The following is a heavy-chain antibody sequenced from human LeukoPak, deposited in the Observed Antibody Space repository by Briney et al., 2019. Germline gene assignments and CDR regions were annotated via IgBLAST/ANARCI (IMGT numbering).Heavy chain of an antibody. CDR3: ARDQLYYYDSSGYYLAY. CDR1: GGTFSSYA. D-gene: IGHD3-22*01. V-gene: IGHV1-69*13. CDR2: IIPIFGTA. J-gene: IGHJ4*02. Sequence: SVKVSCKASGGTFSSYAISWVRQAPGQGLEWMGGIIPIFGTANYAQKFQGRVTITADESTSTAYMELSSLRSEDTAVYYCARDQLYYYDSSGYYLAYWGQGTLVTVSS.